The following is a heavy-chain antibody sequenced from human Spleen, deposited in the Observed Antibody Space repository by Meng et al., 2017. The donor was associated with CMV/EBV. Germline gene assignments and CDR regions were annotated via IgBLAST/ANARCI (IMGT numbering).Heavy chain of an antibody. CDR2: VYYTGST. J-gene: IGHJ5*02. D-gene: IGHD2-21*01. V-gene: IGHV4-39*07. CDR1: GGAIRGGGYY. CDR3: ATVAYCGGDCYRIHPLYDH. Sequence: SETLSLTCNVSGGAIRGGGYYWGWIRQPPGQTLEWIGSVYYTGSTYYSPSLKSRVTISVNTSKNQFSLKLDSVTAADTAVYYCATVAYCGGDCYRIHPLYDHWGQGTLVTVSS.